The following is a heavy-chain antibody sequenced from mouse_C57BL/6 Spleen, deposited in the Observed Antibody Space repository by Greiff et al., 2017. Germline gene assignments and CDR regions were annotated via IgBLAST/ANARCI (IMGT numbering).Heavy chain of an antibody. J-gene: IGHJ2*01. CDR2: INPGSGGT. V-gene: IGHV1-54*01. Sequence: VQLQQSGAELVRPGTSVKVSCKASGYAFTNYLIEWVKQRPGQGLEWIGVINPGSGGTNYNEKFKGKATLTADKSSSTAYMQLSSLTSEDSAVYFCARGTLYYLDYWGQGTTLTVSS. CDR1: GYAFTNYL. CDR3: ARGTLYYLDY.